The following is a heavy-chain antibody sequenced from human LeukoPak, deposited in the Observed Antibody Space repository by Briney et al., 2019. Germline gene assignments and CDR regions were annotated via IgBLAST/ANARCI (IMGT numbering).Heavy chain of an antibody. CDR2: IYHSGST. CDR1: GGSFSRYY. V-gene: IGHV4-34*01. D-gene: IGHD6-19*01. Sequence: PSETLSLTCAVYGGSFSRYYWTWIRQPPGKGLEWIGEIYHSGSTKYSPSLKSRVTISVDTSKNQFSLNLSSVTAADTAVYYCARVQGKAVAQDAIDPWGQGTLVIVSS. J-gene: IGHJ5*02. CDR3: ARVQGKAVAQDAIDP.